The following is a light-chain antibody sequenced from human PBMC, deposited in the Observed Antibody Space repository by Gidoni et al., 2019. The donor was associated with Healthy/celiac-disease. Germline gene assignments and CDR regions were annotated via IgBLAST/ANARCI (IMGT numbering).Light chain of an antibody. J-gene: IGLJ1*01. CDR3: QSYDSSLSVV. CDR2: GNS. Sequence: QSVLTQPPSVSGAPGQRVTISCTGSSPNLGAGYDVPWYQQVPGTAPKLLIYGNSNRPSGVPDRFSGSKSGTSASLAITGLQAEDEADYYCQSYDSSLSVVFGTGTKVTVL. V-gene: IGLV1-40*01. CDR1: SPNLGAGYD.